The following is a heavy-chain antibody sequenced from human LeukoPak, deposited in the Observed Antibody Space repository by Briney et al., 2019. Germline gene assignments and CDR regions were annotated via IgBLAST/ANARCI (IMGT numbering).Heavy chain of an antibody. J-gene: IGHJ6*02. CDR2: IRYDGSNK. V-gene: IGHV3-30*02. Sequence: GGSLRLSCAASGFTFSSYGMHWVRQAPGKGLEWVAFIRYDGSNKYYADSVKGRFTISRDNSKNTLYLQMNSLRAEDTAVYYCARDRYYDIFFGGSKNYYYGMDVWPRDHGHRLL. CDR3: ARDRYYDIFFGGSKNYYYGMDV. CDR1: GFTFSSYG. D-gene: IGHD3-9*01.